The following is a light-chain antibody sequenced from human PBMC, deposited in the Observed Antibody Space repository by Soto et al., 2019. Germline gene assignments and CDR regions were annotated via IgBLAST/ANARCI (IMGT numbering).Light chain of an antibody. CDR3: KQYNNLWT. J-gene: IGKJ1*01. CDR1: QSVSSN. Sequence: EIVMTQSPATLSVSPGERATLSCRASQSVSSNLAWYQQKPGQAPRLLIYGASTRATGIPARFSGGGSGTEFTLTISSLQSEDFAVYYCKQYNNLWTFGQGTKVEIK. CDR2: GAS. V-gene: IGKV3-15*01.